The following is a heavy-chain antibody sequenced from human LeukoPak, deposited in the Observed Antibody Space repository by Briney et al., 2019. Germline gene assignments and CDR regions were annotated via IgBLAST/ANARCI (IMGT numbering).Heavy chain of an antibody. CDR1: GFTFSNYA. Sequence: QPGGSLRLSCAASGFTFSNYAMHWVRQAPGKGLEWVAIISYDGSNKYYADSVKGRFAISRDNSKNTLYLQMNSLRAEDTAVYYCARSFRVYSLPDAFDIWGQGTMVTVSS. CDR2: ISYDGSNK. V-gene: IGHV3-30*09. J-gene: IGHJ3*02. CDR3: ARSFRVYSLPDAFDI. D-gene: IGHD2-21*01.